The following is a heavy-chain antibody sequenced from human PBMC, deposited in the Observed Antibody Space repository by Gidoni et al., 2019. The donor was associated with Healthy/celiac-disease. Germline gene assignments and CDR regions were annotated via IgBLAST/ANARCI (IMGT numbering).Heavy chain of an antibody. Sequence: EVQLVESGGGLVKPGRSLRLSCTASGFTFGDYAMSWFRKAPGKGLEWVGFIRSKAYGGTTEYAASVKGRFTISRDDSKSIAYLQMNSLKTEDTAVYYCTRGGFYDFWSGLDYWGQGTLVTVSS. CDR1: GFTFGDYA. V-gene: IGHV3-49*05. CDR3: TRGGFYDFWSGLDY. CDR2: IRSKAYGGTT. D-gene: IGHD3-3*01. J-gene: IGHJ4*02.